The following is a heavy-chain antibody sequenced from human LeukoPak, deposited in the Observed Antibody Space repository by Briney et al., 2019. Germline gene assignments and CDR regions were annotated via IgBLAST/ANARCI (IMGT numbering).Heavy chain of an antibody. CDR1: GGSFSVYY. Sequence: SETLSLTCAVYGGSFSVYYWSWIRQPPGKGLEWIGEINHSGSTNYNPSLKSRVTISVDTSKNQFSLKLSSVTAADTAVYYCARVSVGARGGDFDCWDQGTLVTVSS. CDR3: ARVSVGARGGDFDC. V-gene: IGHV4-34*01. J-gene: IGHJ4*02. CDR2: INHSGST. D-gene: IGHD1-26*01.